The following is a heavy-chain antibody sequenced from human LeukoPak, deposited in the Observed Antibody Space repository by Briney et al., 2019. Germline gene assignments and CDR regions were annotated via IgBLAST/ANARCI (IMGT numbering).Heavy chain of an antibody. V-gene: IGHV3-21*04. J-gene: IGHJ4*02. CDR3: VRDRGTYRPIDY. Sequence: GGSLGLSCAASAFSLSAYNMNWVRQAPGKGLEWVSSISYTGTYIYYADSVKGRFTISRDNAQNSLYLQMNSLRAEDTAIYYCVRDRGTYRPIDYWGQGTLVTVSS. D-gene: IGHD1-26*01. CDR1: AFSLSAYN. CDR2: ISYTGTYI.